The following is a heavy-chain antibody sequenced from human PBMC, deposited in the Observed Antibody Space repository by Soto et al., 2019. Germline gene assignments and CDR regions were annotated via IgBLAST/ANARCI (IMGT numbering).Heavy chain of an antibody. CDR1: GFAYSNYA. V-gene: IGHV3-23*01. Sequence: EVQLLESGGGLVHPGGSLRLSCAASGFAYSNYAMSWVRQAPGMGLEWVSTIGGRDGSTDYAEAVKGRFTISRDNAKNTLHLQMTGLRAEDTAVYYCAREDNGWYGEFFQHWGQGTLVAVSS. CDR3: AREDNGWYGEFFQH. D-gene: IGHD6-19*01. CDR2: IGGRDGST. J-gene: IGHJ1*01.